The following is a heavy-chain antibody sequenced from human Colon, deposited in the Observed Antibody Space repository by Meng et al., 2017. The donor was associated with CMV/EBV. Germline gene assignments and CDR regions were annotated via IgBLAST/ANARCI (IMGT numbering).Heavy chain of an antibody. Sequence: SCAAYGFTFSSYAMPWVRQAPGKGLEWVASISYDGNKKKYADSVTGRFTISRDTPKDTLYLEMKSLKTDDTAIYYCARDKGTGAFDYWGQGSLVTVSS. CDR2: ISYDGNKK. CDR3: ARDKGTGAFDY. J-gene: IGHJ4*02. V-gene: IGHV3-30*04. CDR1: GFTFSSYA. D-gene: IGHD3/OR15-3a*01.